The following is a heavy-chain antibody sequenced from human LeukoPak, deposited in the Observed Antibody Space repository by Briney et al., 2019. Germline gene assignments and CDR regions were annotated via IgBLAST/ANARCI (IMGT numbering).Heavy chain of an antibody. J-gene: IGHJ3*02. CDR3: ARDSPEYCSGGSCYDSFAAFDI. CDR1: GGSISSYY. CDR2: IYYSGST. D-gene: IGHD2-15*01. V-gene: IGHV4-59*01. Sequence: SETLSLTCTVSGGSISSYYWSWIRQPPGKGLEWIGYIYYSGSTNYNPSLKSRVTISVDTSKNQFSLKLSPVTAADTAVYYCARDSPEYCSGGSCYDSFAAFDIWGQGTMVTVSS.